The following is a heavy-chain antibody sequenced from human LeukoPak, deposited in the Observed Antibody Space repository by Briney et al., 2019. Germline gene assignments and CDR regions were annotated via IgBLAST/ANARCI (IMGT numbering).Heavy chain of an antibody. V-gene: IGHV1-69*15. J-gene: IGHJ2*01. CDR2: IIPIFGTA. Sequence: SVKVSCKASGGTFSSSAITWVRQAPGQGLVWMGNIIPIFGTANYAQKFPGRVTITADESTSTAYMELSGLRSEATAVYYCARGLLPAGDYVWYFDLWGRGTLVTVSS. D-gene: IGHD4-17*01. CDR3: ARGLLPAGDYVWYFDL. CDR1: GGTFSSSA.